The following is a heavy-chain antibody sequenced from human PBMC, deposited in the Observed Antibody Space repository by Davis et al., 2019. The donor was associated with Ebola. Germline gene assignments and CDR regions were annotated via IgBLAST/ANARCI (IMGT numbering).Heavy chain of an antibody. CDR2: INPNSGGT. CDR3: ARDDSSSYHPQSIDY. CDR1: GHTFTGYY. D-gene: IGHD6-6*01. J-gene: IGHJ4*02. V-gene: IGHV1-2*02. Sequence: ASVKVSCKASGHTFTGYYMHWVRQAPGQGLEWMGWINPNSGGTNYAQKFQGRVTMTRDTSISTAYMELSRLRSDDTAVYYCARDDSSSYHPQSIDYWGQGTLVTVSS.